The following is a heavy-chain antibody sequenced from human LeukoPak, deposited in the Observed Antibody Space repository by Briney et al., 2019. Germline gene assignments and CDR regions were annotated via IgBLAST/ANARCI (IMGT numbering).Heavy chain of an antibody. V-gene: IGHV1-18*01. CDR3: ARTPPYDFWSGYYTGINWFDP. Sequence: ASVKVSCKASGYTFTSYGISWVRQAPGQGLEWMGWISAYNGNTNYAQKLQGRVTMTTDTSTSTAHMELRSLRSDDTAVYYCARTPPYDFWSGYYTGINWFDPWGQGTLVTVSS. J-gene: IGHJ5*02. CDR1: GYTFTSYG. CDR2: ISAYNGNT. D-gene: IGHD3-3*01.